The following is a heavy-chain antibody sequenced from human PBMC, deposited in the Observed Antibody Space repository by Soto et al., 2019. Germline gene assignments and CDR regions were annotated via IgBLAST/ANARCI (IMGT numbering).Heavy chain of an antibody. CDR3: ARYHCPNGVCQNFDY. D-gene: IGHD2-8*01. CDR1: GGSIHGYY. J-gene: IGHJ4*02. V-gene: IGHV4-59*08. Sequence: PSETLSLTCTVSGGSIHGYYWSWILQPPGKGLEWIGYIYYDGRTNHSPSLKGRVIISVDTSKNQFSLKLTSVTATDTAVYYCARYHCPNGVCQNFDYWGQGTLVTVSS. CDR2: IYYDGRT.